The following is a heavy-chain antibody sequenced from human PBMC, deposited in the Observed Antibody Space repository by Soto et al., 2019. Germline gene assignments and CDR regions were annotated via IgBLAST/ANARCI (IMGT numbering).Heavy chain of an antibody. V-gene: IGHV3-30-3*01. CDR3: ARPCGAVWSWFDP. Sequence: ESGGGVVQPGRSLRLSCAASGFTFSSYAMHWVRQAPGKGLEWVAVISYDGSNKYYADSVKGRFTISRDNSKNTLYLQMNSLRPEATAVYYCARPCGAVWSWFDPWGQGALVTVSS. D-gene: IGHD1-20*01. CDR1: GFTFSSYA. J-gene: IGHJ5*02. CDR2: ISYDGSNK.